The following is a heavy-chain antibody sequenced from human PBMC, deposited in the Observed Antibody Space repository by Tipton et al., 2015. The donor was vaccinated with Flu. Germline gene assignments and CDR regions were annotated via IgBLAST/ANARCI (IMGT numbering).Heavy chain of an antibody. CDR2: IYTGGSS. V-gene: IGHV4-4*07. Sequence: LRLSCTVSGGSLSGYYWSWIRQPAGKGLEWIGRIYTGGSSYYNPSLKSRVTMSVDTSKNQFPLKLDSMTAADTAVYFCARDGYSGYDFGYYFDSWGQGTLVTVST. CDR3: ARDGYSGYDFGYYFDS. D-gene: IGHD5-12*01. J-gene: IGHJ4*02. CDR1: GGSLSGYY.